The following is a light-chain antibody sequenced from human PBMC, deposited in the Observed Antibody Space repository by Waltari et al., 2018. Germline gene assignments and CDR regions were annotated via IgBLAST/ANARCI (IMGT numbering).Light chain of an antibody. J-gene: IGKJ1*01. V-gene: IGKV1-27*01. CDR2: GAS. CDR1: QGISNY. CDR3: QKYNSAPWT. Sequence: DIQMTQSPSSLSASVGARVTIPCRASQGISNYLAWYQQKPGKVPKLLIYGASTLQSGVPSRFSGSGSGTDFTLTISSLQPEDVATYYCQKYNSAPWTFGQGTKVEIK.